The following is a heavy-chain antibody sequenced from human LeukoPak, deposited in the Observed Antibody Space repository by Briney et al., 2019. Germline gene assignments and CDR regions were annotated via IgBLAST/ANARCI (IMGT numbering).Heavy chain of an antibody. J-gene: IGHJ4*02. Sequence: GGSLRLSCAASGFTFSSYAMHWVRQAPGKGLEWVAVISYDGSNKYYADSVKGRFTISRDNSKNTLYLQMNSLRAEDTAVYYCARETFSSGSDYWGQGTLVTASS. D-gene: IGHD6-25*01. V-gene: IGHV3-30-3*01. CDR3: ARETFSSGSDY. CDR2: ISYDGSNK. CDR1: GFTFSSYA.